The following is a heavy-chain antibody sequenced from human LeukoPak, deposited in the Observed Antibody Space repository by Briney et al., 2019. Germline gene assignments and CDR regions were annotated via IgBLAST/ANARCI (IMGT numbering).Heavy chain of an antibody. V-gene: IGHV4-34*01. J-gene: IGHJ6*03. CDR3: AREEITMVRGVDYYMDV. Sequence: PSETLSLTCAVYGGSFSGYYWSWIRQPPGKGLEWIGEINHSGSTNYNPSLKSRVTISVDTSKNQFSLKLSSVTAADTAVYYCAREEITMVRGVDYYMDVWGKGTTVTVSS. CDR1: GGSFSGYY. CDR2: INHSGST. D-gene: IGHD3-10*01.